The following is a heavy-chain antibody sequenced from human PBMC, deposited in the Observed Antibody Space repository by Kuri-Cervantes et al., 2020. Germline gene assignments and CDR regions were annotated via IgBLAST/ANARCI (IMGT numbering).Heavy chain of an antibody. V-gene: IGHV3-7*01. J-gene: IGHJ4*02. CDR1: GFG. CDR3: ARRGPGLD. CDR2: IKQDGSEK. D-gene: IGHD6-25*01. Sequence: GGSLRLSCAASGFGQAPGKGLEWVANIKQDGSEKDYVDSVKGRFPISRDNAKKSVYLQMNSLRVEDTAVYYCARRGPGLDWGQGTLVTVSS.